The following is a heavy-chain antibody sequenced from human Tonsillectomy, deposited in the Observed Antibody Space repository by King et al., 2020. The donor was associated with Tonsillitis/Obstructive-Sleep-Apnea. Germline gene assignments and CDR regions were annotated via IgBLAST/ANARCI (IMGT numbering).Heavy chain of an antibody. CDR3: ARADDYGDYGYFDL. V-gene: IGHV4-34*01. CDR2: INHSGST. D-gene: IGHD4-17*01. J-gene: IGHJ2*01. CDR1: GGSFSGYY. Sequence: GQLQQGGAGLLKPSETLSLTCAVYGGSFSGYYWSWIRQPPGKGLEWIGEINHSGSTNYNPSLKSRVTISVDTSKNQFSLKLSSVTAADTAVYYCARADDYGDYGYFDLWGRGTLVTVSS.